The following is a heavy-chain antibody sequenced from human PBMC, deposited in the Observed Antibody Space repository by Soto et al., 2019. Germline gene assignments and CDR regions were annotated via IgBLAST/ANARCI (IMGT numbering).Heavy chain of an antibody. CDR2: IHQGGSQK. Sequence: EVQLVESGGGLVQPGGSLRLSCGASGFTFTDYWMSWVRQAPGKGLEWVANIHQGGSQKYYVDSVKGRFTISRDNAKNSLYLQMNILRAEDTAVYYCARGGSAWSECSYWGPGTLVTVSS. J-gene: IGHJ4*02. D-gene: IGHD6-19*01. CDR1: GFTFTDYW. CDR3: ARGGSAWSECSY. V-gene: IGHV3-7*04.